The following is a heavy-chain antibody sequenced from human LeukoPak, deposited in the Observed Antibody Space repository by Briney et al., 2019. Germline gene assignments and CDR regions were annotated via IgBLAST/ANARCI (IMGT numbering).Heavy chain of an antibody. CDR1: GFTFSNYA. CDR2: INGSGGRT. V-gene: IGHV3-23*01. Sequence: PGGSLRLSCAASGFTFSNYAMSWVRQAPGKGLEWVSDINGSGGRTYYADSVKGRFTISRDNSKNTLYLQMNSLRAEDTAVYYCAKNRGLPLWGQGTLVIVSS. CDR3: AKNRGLPL. J-gene: IGHJ4*02.